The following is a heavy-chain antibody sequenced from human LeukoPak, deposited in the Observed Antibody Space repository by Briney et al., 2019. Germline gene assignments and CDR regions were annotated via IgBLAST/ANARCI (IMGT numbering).Heavy chain of an antibody. D-gene: IGHD3-22*01. CDR1: GFIVSSNY. V-gene: IGHV3-74*01. J-gene: IGHJ5*02. CDR3: ARVLSGSWDWFDP. Sequence: GGSLRLSCAASGFIVSSNYMSWVRQAPGKGLEWVSRINTDGSRITYADSVKGRFTISRDNAMNTVYLQMNSLRAEDTAVYYCARVLSGSWDWFDPWGQGTLVTVSS. CDR2: INTDGSRI.